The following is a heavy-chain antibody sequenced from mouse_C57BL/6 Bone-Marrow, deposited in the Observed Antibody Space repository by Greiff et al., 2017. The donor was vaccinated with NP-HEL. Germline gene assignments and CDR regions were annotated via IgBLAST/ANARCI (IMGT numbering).Heavy chain of an antibody. CDR2: IDPSDSYT. J-gene: IGHJ3*01. CDR1: GYTFTSYW. D-gene: IGHD3-2*02. CDR3: AREAGKQLRLLAY. Sequence: QVQLQQPGAELVMPGASVKLSCKASGYTFTSYWMHWVKQRPGQGLEWIGEIDPSDSYTNYNQKFKGKSTLTVDKSSSTAYMQLSSLTSEDSAVYYCAREAGKQLRLLAYWGQGTLVTVSA. V-gene: IGHV1-69*01.